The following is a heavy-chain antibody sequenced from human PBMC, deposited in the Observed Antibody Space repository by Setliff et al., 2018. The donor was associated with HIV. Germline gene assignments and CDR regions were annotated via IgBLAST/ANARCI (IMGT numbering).Heavy chain of an antibody. CDR1: GGSFSGYY. CDR3: AKLMTADYYDTSGYFQH. J-gene: IGHJ1*01. Sequence: SETLSLTCAVYGGSFSGYYWSWIRQPPGKGLEWIGEINHSGSTNYNPSLKSRVTISVDTSKNQFSLKLSSVTAADTAMYYCAKLMTADYYDTSGYFQHWGQGTLVTVSS. CDR2: INHSGST. V-gene: IGHV4-34*01. D-gene: IGHD3-22*01.